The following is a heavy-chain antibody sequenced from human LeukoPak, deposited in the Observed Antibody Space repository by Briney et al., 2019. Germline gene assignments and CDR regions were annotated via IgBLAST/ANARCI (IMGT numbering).Heavy chain of an antibody. V-gene: IGHV4-61*01. J-gene: IGHJ4*02. Sequence: SETLSLTCTVSGGSVSSGSYYWSWIRQPPGKGLEWIGYIYYSGSTNYNPSLKSRVTISVDTSKNQFSLKLSSVTAADTAVYYCARAQYYYDSSGYYKLDYYFDYRGQGTLVTVSS. CDR3: ARAQYYYDSSGYYKLDYYFDY. CDR1: GGSVSSGSYY. D-gene: IGHD3-22*01. CDR2: IYYSGST.